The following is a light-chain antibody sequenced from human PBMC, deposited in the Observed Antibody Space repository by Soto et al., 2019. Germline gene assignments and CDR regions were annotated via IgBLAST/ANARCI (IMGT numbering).Light chain of an antibody. J-gene: IGKJ1*01. V-gene: IGKV3-15*01. CDR1: QSVRTT. CDR3: QQYTDWPPT. Sequence: EIVMRQSPATLSVSPGQRATLSCRASQSVRTTVAWYHQRPGQAPRLLIFGASTRAPGVPDRFSGDGSGTDFTLTVTSLHSEDFGIYYCQQYTDWPPTFGQGTKVDIK. CDR2: GAS.